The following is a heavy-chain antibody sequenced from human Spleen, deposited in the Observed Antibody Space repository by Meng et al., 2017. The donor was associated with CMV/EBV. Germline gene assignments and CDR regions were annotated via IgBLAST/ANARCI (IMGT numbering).Heavy chain of an antibody. CDR2: IRYDGSNK. D-gene: IGHD6-19*01. CDR1: GFTFSSHE. J-gene: IGHJ6*02. Sequence: GGSLRLSSVVSGFTFSSHEMNWVRQAPGKGLEWVAFIRYDGSNKYYADSVKGRFTISRDNSKNTLYLQMNSLRAEDTAVYYCAKRAKIAVAGNYYYYYYGMDVWGQGTTVTVSS. V-gene: IGHV3-30*02. CDR3: AKRAKIAVAGNYYYYYYGMDV.